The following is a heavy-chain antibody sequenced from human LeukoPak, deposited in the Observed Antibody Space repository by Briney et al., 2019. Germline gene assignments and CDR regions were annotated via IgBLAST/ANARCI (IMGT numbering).Heavy chain of an antibody. CDR2: IYYSGNT. CDR3: ARDLDYSIYGYFDY. Sequence: PSGTLSLTCTVSGGSVSSGSYCWSWIRQPPGKGLEWIGYIYYSGNTNYNPSLKSRVTISVDTSKNQFSLKLSSVTAADTAVYYCARDLDYSIYGYFDYWGQGTLVTVSS. CDR1: GGSVSSGSYC. D-gene: IGHD4-11*01. V-gene: IGHV4-61*01. J-gene: IGHJ4*02.